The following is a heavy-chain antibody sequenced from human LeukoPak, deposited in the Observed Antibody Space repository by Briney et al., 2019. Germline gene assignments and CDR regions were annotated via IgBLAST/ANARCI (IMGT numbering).Heavy chain of an antibody. CDR1: GFTFRSYA. CDR2: ISYDGSIK. J-gene: IGHJ4*02. V-gene: IGHV3-30*04. CDR3: ARGAYSSGWTTFDY. D-gene: IGHD6-19*01. Sequence: GGSLRLSCAASGFTFRSYAMHWVRQAPGKGLVWVALISYDGSIKSYADSVKGRFTISRDNSKNTLYVQMNSLRTDDTAAYYCARGAYSSGWTTFDYWGQGILVTVSS.